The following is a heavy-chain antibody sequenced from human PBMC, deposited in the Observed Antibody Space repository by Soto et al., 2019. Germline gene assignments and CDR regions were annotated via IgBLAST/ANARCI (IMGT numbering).Heavy chain of an antibody. CDR2: INYSVST. CDR1: GGSISSYY. CDR3: ARERGYSYGSDYGMDV. D-gene: IGHD5-18*01. Sequence: SETLSLTCTVSGGSISSYYWSWIRQPPGKGLEWIGYINYSVSTNYNPSRKSRVTKSVETSKNQFYQKLGSVTAADTAVDYCARERGYSYGSDYGMDVWGQGTRVTVSS. J-gene: IGHJ6*02. V-gene: IGHV4-59*01.